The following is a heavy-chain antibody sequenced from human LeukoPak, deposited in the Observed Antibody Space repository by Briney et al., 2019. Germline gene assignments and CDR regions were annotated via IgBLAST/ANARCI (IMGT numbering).Heavy chain of an antibody. CDR3: ARSRYNLDY. J-gene: IGHJ4*02. D-gene: IGHD5-24*01. Sequence: GRSLRLSCAASGFTFSSYDMHWVRQAPGMGPEWVAIIRYDGSNENYADSVKGRFTISRDNSKKTLYLQMNSLRAEDTAVYYCARSRYNLDYWGQGTLVTVSS. CDR1: GFTFSSYD. CDR2: IRYDGSNE. V-gene: IGHV3-33*01.